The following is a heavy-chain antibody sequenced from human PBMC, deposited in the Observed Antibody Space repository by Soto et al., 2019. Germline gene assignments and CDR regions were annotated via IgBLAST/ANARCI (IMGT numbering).Heavy chain of an antibody. CDR2: IYYSGST. V-gene: IGHV4-39*01. CDR3: ARLGGYDTSRWYYSYGMDV. J-gene: IGHJ6*02. D-gene: IGHD5-12*01. Sequence: QLQLQESGPGLVKPSETLSLTCTVSGGSISSSSYYWGWIRQPPGKGLEWIGSIYYSGSTYYNPSLKSRVTISVDTSKNQFSLKLSSVTAADTAVYYCARLGGYDTSRWYYSYGMDVWGQGTTVTVSS. CDR1: GGSISSSSYY.